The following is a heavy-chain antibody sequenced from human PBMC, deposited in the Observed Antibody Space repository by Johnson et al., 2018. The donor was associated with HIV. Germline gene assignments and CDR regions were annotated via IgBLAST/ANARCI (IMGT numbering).Heavy chain of an antibody. CDR1: GFIFSNYG. V-gene: IGHV3-30*19. CDR2: ISYDGSNK. CDR3: AREGNYAAFDI. Sequence: QVQLVESGGGVVQPGRSLRLSCAASGFIFSNYGMHWVRQAPGKGLEWLAVISYDGSNKYYADSVKGRFTISRDNSKNTLYLQMNSLRAEDTAVYYCAREGNYAAFDIWGQGTMVTVSS. D-gene: IGHD4-11*01. J-gene: IGHJ3*02.